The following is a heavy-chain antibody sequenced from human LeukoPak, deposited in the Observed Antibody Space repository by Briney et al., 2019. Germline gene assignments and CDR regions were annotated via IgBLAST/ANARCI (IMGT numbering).Heavy chain of an antibody. CDR1: GCTFSGYW. D-gene: IGHD1-26*01. J-gene: IGHJ5*02. V-gene: IGHV3-74*01. CDR3: VRGAVGTGVWFDP. Sequence: GGSLRLSCAASGCTFSGYWMHWVRQAPGKGLEWVSRINIDGATTYYADSVKGRFTISRDNAKNTLHLQMNSLRADDTAVYYCVRGAVGTGVWFDPWGQGTLVTVSS. CDR2: INIDGATT.